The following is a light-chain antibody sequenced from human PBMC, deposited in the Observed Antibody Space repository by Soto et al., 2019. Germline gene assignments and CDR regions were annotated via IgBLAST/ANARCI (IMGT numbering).Light chain of an antibody. J-gene: IGKJ2*01. V-gene: IGKV1-5*03. CDR2: KAS. Sequence: DIQMTQSPSIVSASVGGRVTTTCRANQKFGPWLAWYQQRPGRAPKVLISKASSLQSGVPSRFRGSGSGTEFTLTINGLQPDDFATYYCEQYHSYPYTFGQGTKVEIK. CDR3: EQYHSYPYT. CDR1: QKFGPW.